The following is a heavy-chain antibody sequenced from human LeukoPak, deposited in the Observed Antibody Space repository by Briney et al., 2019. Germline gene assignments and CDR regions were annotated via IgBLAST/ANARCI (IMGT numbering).Heavy chain of an antibody. CDR3: ARDLRLDGFDY. D-gene: IGHD3/OR15-3a*01. V-gene: IGHV1-18*04. Sequence: GASVKVSCKASGYTFTGYYMHWVRQAPGQGLEWMGWISAYNGNTNYAQKLQGRVTMTTDTSTSTAYMELRSLRSDDTAVYYCARDLRLDGFDYWGQGTLVTVSS. CDR1: GYTFTGYY. CDR2: ISAYNGNT. J-gene: IGHJ4*02.